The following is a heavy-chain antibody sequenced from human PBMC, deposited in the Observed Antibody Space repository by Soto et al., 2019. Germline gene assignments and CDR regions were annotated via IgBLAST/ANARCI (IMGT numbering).Heavy chain of an antibody. D-gene: IGHD1-26*01. CDR2: IVPIFGSP. Sequence: QGQLVQSGAEVRKPGSSVRVSCTASGGIFNTYPISWVRQAPGQGLEWMGGIVPIFGSPNYARRVQGRVSITADKATSTAYMELSNLRSEDTAVYYCTRAWGALMKQVGRDYNDMGVWGQGTTDTVSS. CDR3: TRAWGALMKQVGRDYNDMGV. CDR1: GGIFNTYP. V-gene: IGHV1-69*06. J-gene: IGHJ6*02.